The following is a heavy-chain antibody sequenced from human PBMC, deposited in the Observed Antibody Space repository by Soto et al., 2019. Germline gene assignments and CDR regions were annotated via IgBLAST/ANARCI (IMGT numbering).Heavy chain of an antibody. D-gene: IGHD2-2*02. Sequence: GASVKVSCKASGYTFTSYDINWVRQATGQGLEWMGWMNPNSGNTGYAQKFQGRVTMTRNTSISTAYMELSSLRSEDTAVYYCARGGYCSSTSCYMDGTDVWGQATTVTVSS. CDR1: GYTFTSYD. J-gene: IGHJ6*02. CDR2: MNPNSGNT. CDR3: ARGGYCSSTSCYMDGTDV. V-gene: IGHV1-8*01.